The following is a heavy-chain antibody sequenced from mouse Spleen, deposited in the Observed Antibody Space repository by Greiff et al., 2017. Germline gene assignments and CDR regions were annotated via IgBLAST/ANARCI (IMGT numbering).Heavy chain of an antibody. CDR2: IYPGSGNT. V-gene: IGHV1-76*01. CDR1: GYTFTDYY. CDR3: ARRDYGLYYFDY. D-gene: IGHD1-2*01. Sequence: QVQLKESGAELVRPGASVKLSCKASGYTFTDYYINWVKQRPGQGLEWIARIYPGSGNTYYNEKFKGKATLTAEKPSSTAYMQLSSLTSEDSAVYFCARRDYGLYYFDYWGQGTTLTVSS. J-gene: IGHJ2*01.